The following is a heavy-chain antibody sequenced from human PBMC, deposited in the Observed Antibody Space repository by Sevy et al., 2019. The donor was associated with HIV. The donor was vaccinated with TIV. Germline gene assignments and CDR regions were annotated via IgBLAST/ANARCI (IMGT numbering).Heavy chain of an antibody. D-gene: IGHD3-22*01. CDR1: GGTFSSYA. CDR2: IIPIFGTA. V-gene: IGHV1-69*13. J-gene: IGHJ4*02. CDR3: ASYYYDSRGYLFDY. Sequence: ASVKVSCKASGGTFSSYAISWVRQAPGQGLEWMGGIIPIFGTANYAQTFQGRVTITADESTSTGYMELSSLRSEDTAVYYCASYYYDSRGYLFDYWGQGTLVTVSS.